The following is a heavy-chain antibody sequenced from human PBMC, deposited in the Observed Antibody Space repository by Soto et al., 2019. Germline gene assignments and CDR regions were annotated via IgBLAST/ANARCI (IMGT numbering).Heavy chain of an antibody. CDR3: ARDHGSGCYDY. CDR2: VNPSGGDS. CDR1: GYTFTSYF. J-gene: IGHJ4*02. Sequence: QVQLVQSGAEVRKPGASVKVSCRASGYTFTSYFMPWVRQAPGQGLEWMGIVNPSGGDSTYAQKYQDRVTMAGDTSTSTVYKELSSLRSDDTAVYYCARDHGSGCYDYWGQGTLVTV. V-gene: IGHV1-46*01. D-gene: IGHD5-12*01.